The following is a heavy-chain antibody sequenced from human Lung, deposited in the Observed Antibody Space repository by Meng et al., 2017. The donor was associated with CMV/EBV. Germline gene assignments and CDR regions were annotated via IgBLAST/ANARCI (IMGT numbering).Heavy chain of an antibody. J-gene: IGHJ4*02. CDR2: AANGNT. Sequence: AANGNTKYPQKFQGRVTITRDTSASTVFMELSSLISEHTSGYYCERDRKYVRHCDYWGQGTLVTVSS. CDR3: ERDRKYVRHCDY. V-gene: IGHV1-3*01. D-gene: IGHD3-16*01.